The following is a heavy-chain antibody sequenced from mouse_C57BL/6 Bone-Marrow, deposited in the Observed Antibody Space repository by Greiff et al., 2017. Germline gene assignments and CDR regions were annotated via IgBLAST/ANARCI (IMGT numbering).Heavy chain of an antibody. J-gene: IGHJ4*01. Sequence: VQLVESGPGLVQPSQSLSITCTVSGFSLTSYGVHWVRQSPGKGLEWLGVIWSGGSTDYNAAFISRLSISKDNSKSQVFFKMNSLQADDTAIYYCARKGGYYSYYAMDYWGQGTSVTVSS. CDR1: GFSLTSYG. CDR2: IWSGGST. CDR3: ARKGGYYSYYAMDY. D-gene: IGHD2-3*01. V-gene: IGHV2-2*01.